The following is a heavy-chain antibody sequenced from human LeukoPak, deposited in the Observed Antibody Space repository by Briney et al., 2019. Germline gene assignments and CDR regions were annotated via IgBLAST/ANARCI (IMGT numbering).Heavy chain of an antibody. V-gene: IGHV5-10-1*01. CDR3: ARHAEGQLQQLVYYGMDV. CDR1: GYSFTSYW. D-gene: IGHD6-6*01. J-gene: IGHJ6*04. CDR2: IDPSDSYT. Sequence: GESLKISCKGSGYSFTSYWISWVRQMPGKGLDWMGRIDPSDSYTNYRPSFQGHVTISADKSISTAYLQWSSLKASDTAMYYCARHAEGQLQQLVYYGMDVWGKGTTVTVSS.